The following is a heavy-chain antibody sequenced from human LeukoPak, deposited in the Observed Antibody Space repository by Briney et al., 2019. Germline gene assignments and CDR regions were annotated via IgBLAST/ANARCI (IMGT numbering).Heavy chain of an antibody. CDR2: INPNSGGT. D-gene: IGHD6-19*01. J-gene: IGHJ4*02. CDR3: ARDSYPGQWLAPNDY. CDR1: GYTFTGYY. Sequence: ASVKVSCKASGYTFTGYYMHWVRQAPGQGLEWMGRINPNSGGTNYAQKFRGRVTMTRDTSISTAYMELSRLRSDDTAVYYCARDSYPGQWLAPNDYWGQGTLVTVSS. V-gene: IGHV1-2*06.